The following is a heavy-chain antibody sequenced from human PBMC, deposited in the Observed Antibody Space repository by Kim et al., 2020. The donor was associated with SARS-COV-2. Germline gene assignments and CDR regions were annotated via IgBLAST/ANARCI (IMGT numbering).Heavy chain of an antibody. J-gene: IGHJ4*02. D-gene: IGHD2-15*01. CDR2: ISAYNGNT. V-gene: IGHV1-18*01. CDR3: ARSSIVVVVAAPEPALDY. CDR1: GYTFTSYG. Sequence: ASVKVSCKASGYTFTSYGISWVRQAPGQGLEWMGWISAYNGNTNYAQKLQGRVTMTTDTSTSTAYMELRSLRSDDTAVYYCARSSIVVVVAAPEPALDYWGQGTLVTVSS.